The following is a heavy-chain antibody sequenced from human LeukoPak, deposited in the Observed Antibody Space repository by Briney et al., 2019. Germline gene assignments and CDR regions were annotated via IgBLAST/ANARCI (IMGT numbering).Heavy chain of an antibody. CDR3: ASALTTVTPHFHC. D-gene: IGHD4-17*01. CDR1: GFTFSSYW. V-gene: IGHV3-74*01. CDR2: IDTDGGSA. Sequence: PGGSLRLSCAASGFTFSSYWMHWVRQPPGKGLVWVSRIDTDGGSATYADSVKGRFTISRDNAKNTVYLQMNSLRVEDTGVYYCASALTTVTPHFHCWGQGTLVTVSS. J-gene: IGHJ4*02.